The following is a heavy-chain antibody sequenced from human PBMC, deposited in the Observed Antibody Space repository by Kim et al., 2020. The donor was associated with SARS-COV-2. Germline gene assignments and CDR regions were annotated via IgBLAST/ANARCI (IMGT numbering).Heavy chain of an antibody. CDR2: ISYSEST. CDR1: GDSLSGGTYY. Sequence: SETLSLTCTVSGDSLSGGTYYWSWIRQTPGKGLEWIGYISYSESTFYNPTLQSRVAISADTAKNQFSLNLAPDTAADTALYHCPRGTYWGYERYVWTHWGQGTPVTVSS. D-gene: IGHD2-21*01. CDR3: PRGTYWGYERYVWTH. V-gene: IGHV4-61*01. J-gene: IGHJ4*02.